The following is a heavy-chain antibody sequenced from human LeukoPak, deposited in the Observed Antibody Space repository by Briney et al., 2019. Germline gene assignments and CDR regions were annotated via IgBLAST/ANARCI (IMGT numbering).Heavy chain of an antibody. J-gene: IGHJ4*02. Sequence: GGSLRLSCAASGFTFNTYGMHWVRQAPGKGLGWVAIIWYDGSNKYYADSVKGRFTISRDNSKNTMYLQMNSLRAEDTAAYYCAKDRVSTVTTNYFDYWGQGTLVTVSS. D-gene: IGHD4-17*01. CDR2: IWYDGSNK. V-gene: IGHV3-33*06. CDR1: GFTFNTYG. CDR3: AKDRVSTVTTNYFDY.